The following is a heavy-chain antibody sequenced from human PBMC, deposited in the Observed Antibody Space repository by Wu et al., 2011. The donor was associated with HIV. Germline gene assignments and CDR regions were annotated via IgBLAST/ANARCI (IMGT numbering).Heavy chain of an antibody. Sequence: QVQLVQSGAEVKKPGSSVKVSCKASRGTFSRYGISWVRQAPGQGLEWMGRIIPIIGTANYVQKFQGRVTITADKSTSTAYMEMSSLRSEDTAVYFCAREEFNCSGGSCSLHTFDIWGQGTMVTVXS. V-gene: IGHV1-69*04. CDR3: AREEFNCSGGSCSLHTFDI. CDR1: RGTFSRYG. CDR2: IIPIIGTA. J-gene: IGHJ3*02. D-gene: IGHD2-15*01.